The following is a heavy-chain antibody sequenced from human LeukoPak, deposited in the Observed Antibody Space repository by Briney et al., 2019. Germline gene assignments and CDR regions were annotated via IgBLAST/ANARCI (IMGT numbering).Heavy chain of an antibody. CDR3: ARGEMATMGQGYFQH. CDR2: ISYDGSNK. J-gene: IGHJ1*01. D-gene: IGHD5-24*01. V-gene: IGHV3-30*04. CDR1: GFTFGSYA. Sequence: GGSLRLSCAASGFTFGSYAMHWVRQAPGKGLEWVAVISYDGSNKYYADSVKGRFTISRDNSKNTLYLQMNSLRAEDTAVYYCARGEMATMGQGYFQHWGQGTLVTVSS.